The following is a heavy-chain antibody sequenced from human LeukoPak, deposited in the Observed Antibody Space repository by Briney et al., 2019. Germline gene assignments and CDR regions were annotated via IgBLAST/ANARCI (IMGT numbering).Heavy chain of an antibody. V-gene: IGHV4-61*02. D-gene: IGHD3-22*01. J-gene: IGHJ4*02. CDR2: IYTSGST. CDR3: ARVTTGGYYNC. Sequence: PSQTLSPTSPVSGGSLSSGSYYWGWLRETAGRGLEWVGRIYTSGSTNYNPSLKSRVTISVDTSKNQFSLKLRSVTAADTAVYYCARVTTGGYYNCWGQGTLVTVSS. CDR1: GGSLSSGSYY.